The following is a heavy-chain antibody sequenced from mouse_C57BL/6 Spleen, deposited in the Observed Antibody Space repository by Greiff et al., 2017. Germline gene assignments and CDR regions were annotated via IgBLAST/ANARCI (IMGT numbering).Heavy chain of an antibody. D-gene: IGHD1-1*01. V-gene: IGHV1-54*01. CDR2: INPGSGGT. Sequence: QVQLQQSGAELVRPGTSVKVSCKASGYAFTNYLIEWVKQRPGQGLEWIGVINPGSGGTNYNEKFKGKATLTADKSSSTAYMQLSSLTSEDSAVXFCVSFSYYYGSSYDYAMDYWGQGTSVTVSS. J-gene: IGHJ4*01. CDR1: GYAFTNYL. CDR3: VSFSYYYGSSYDYAMDY.